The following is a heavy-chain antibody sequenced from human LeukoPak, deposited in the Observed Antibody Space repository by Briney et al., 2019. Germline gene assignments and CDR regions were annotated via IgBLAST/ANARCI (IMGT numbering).Heavy chain of an antibody. V-gene: IGHV4-4*07. Sequence: PSETLSLTCIVSGGSIRSYYWSWIRQPAGKGLEWIGCIYSSGGTNYNPSFTSRVTMSVDMSENQFSLKLSSVTAADTAVYFCARIVEVPAAVGVEIYYYYMDVWGKGTTVTVSS. D-gene: IGHD2-2*01. CDR3: ARIVEVPAAVGVEIYYYYMDV. CDR1: GGSIRSYY. CDR2: IYSSGGT. J-gene: IGHJ6*03.